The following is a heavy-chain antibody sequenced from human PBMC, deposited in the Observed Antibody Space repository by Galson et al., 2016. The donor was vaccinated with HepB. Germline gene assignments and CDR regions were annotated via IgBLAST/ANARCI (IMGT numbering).Heavy chain of an antibody. J-gene: IGHJ4*02. V-gene: IGHV3-53*01. Sequence: LRLSCAASGFTVSNNYMNWVRQAPGKGLEWVSVIYGGGDTFYSDSVKGRFTISRDNSKNTLFLQLNSLRAEDTAVYYCARTTLDYLDHWGQGALVTVSS. CDR1: GFTVSNNY. CDR3: ARTTLDYLDH. D-gene: IGHD1-1*01. CDR2: IYGGGDT.